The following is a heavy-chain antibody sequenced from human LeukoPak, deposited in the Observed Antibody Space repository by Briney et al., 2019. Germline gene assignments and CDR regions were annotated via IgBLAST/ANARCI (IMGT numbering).Heavy chain of an antibody. J-gene: IGHJ6*03. CDR3: ARTRRDSSSWSYYYYYMDV. V-gene: IGHV4-38-2*02. CDR2: IYHSGST. Sequence: PSETLSLTCTVSGYSISSGYYWGWIRQPPGKGLEWIGSIYHSGSTYYNPSLKSRVTISVDTSKNQFSLKLSSVTAADTAVYYCARTRRDSSSWSYYYYYMDVWGKGTTVTVSS. CDR1: GYSISSGYY. D-gene: IGHD6-13*01.